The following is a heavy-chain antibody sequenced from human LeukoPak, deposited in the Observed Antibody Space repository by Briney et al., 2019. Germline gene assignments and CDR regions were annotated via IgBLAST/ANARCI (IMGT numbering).Heavy chain of an antibody. CDR3: ARHVVRGKIDY. J-gene: IGHJ4*02. Sequence: SETLSLTCNVSGYSISSDYSWGWIRQPPGKGLEWIGEINHSGSTNYNPSLKSRVTISVDTSKNQFSLKLSSVTAADTAVYYCARHVVRGKIDYWGQGTLVTVSS. D-gene: IGHD3-10*01. CDR2: INHSGST. CDR1: GYSISSDYS. V-gene: IGHV4-38-2*02.